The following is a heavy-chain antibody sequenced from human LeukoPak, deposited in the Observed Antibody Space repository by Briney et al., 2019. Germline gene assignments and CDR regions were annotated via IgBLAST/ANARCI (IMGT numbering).Heavy chain of an antibody. Sequence: SETLSLTCTVSGGSINSYYWSWIRQPAGKGLEWIGRIYTSGSTNYNLSLKSRVTISVDTSKNQFSLKLSSVTAADTAVYYCASCGGTCYGLDYWGQGTLVTVSS. J-gene: IGHJ4*02. D-gene: IGHD2-15*01. CDR1: GGSINSYY. V-gene: IGHV4-4*07. CDR2: IYTSGST. CDR3: ASCGGTCYGLDY.